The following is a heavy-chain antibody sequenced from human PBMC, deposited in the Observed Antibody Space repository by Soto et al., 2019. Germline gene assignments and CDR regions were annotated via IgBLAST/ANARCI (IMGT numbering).Heavy chain of an antibody. CDR1: GFIFSNFG. V-gene: IGHV3-33*01. CDR2: ISSDEKIK. CDR3: ARGLRSLLDY. Sequence: GSLRLSCVASGFIFSNFGMHWVRQAPGKGLEWVAVISSDEKIKQYADSVRGRFAISRDNSKNTLYLQMTSLRAEDTAIYYCARGLRSLLDYWCHGTPVTVSS. J-gene: IGHJ4*01.